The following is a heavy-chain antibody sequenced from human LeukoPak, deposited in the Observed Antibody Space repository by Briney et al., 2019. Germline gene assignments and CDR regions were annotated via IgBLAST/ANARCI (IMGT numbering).Heavy chain of an antibody. CDR1: GYTFTSYG. V-gene: IGHV1-18*01. J-gene: IGHJ5*02. D-gene: IGHD2-15*01. Sequence: ASVKVSCKASGYTFTSYGISWVRQAPGQGLEWMGWISGYNGKTKYAQKLQDRVTMTTDTSTTTAYMELRSLTSDDTAVYYCVRAGAVVDNWFDPWGQGTLVTVSS. CDR2: ISGYNGKT. CDR3: VRAGAVVDNWFDP.